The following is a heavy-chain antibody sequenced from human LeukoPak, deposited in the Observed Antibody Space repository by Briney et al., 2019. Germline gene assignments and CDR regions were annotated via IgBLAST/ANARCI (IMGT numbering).Heavy chain of an antibody. D-gene: IGHD3-3*01. Sequence: GGSLRLSCAASGFTFSSYAMSWVRQAPGKGLEWVSAISGSGGSTYYADSVKGRFTISRDNSKNTLYLQMNSLGAEDTAVYYCAKGTHYYDFWSGYYFDYWGQGTLVTVSS. CDR3: AKGTHYYDFWSGYYFDY. J-gene: IGHJ4*02. CDR1: GFTFSSYA. V-gene: IGHV3-23*01. CDR2: ISGSGGST.